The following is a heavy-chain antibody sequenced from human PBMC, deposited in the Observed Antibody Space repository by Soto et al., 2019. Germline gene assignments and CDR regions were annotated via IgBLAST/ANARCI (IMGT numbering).Heavy chain of an antibody. Sequence: PGGSLRLSCAASKFIFSSYAMSWVRQAPGKGLEWVSTTSGSDDSTYYADSVKGRFTISRDNSKNTLYLHMDGLRAEDTAFYYCAKETGNYGSNWFDPWGQGTLVTVSS. J-gene: IGHJ5*02. CDR3: AKETGNYGSNWFDP. CDR1: KFIFSSYA. V-gene: IGHV3-23*01. CDR2: TSGSDDST. D-gene: IGHD1-7*01.